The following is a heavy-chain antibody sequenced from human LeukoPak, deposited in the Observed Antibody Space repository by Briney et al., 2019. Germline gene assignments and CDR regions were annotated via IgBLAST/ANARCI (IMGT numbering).Heavy chain of an antibody. CDR3: AAVRAYGDYGWGFDY. CDR2: IVVGSGNT. J-gene: IGHJ4*02. CDR1: GFTFTSSA. V-gene: IGHV1-58*01. D-gene: IGHD4-17*01. Sequence: GTSVKVSCKASGFTFTSSAVQWERQARGQRLEWIGWIVVGSGNTNYAQKFQERVTITRDMSTSTAYMELSSLRSEDTAVYYCAAVRAYGDYGWGFDYWGQGTLVTVSS.